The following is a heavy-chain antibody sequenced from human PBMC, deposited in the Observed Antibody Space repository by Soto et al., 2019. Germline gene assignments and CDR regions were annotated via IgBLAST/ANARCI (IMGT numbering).Heavy chain of an antibody. D-gene: IGHD3-16*01. V-gene: IGHV1-3*01. Sequence: QVQLVQSGAEVKKPGASVKVSCKASGYTFTSYAMHWVRQAPGQRLEWMGWINAGNGNTKYSQKFQGRVTITRDTTGRTAYMELSSLRSEDTAGYFCSRSKIYVSDYWGQGTLVTVSS. CDR3: SRSKIYVSDY. J-gene: IGHJ4*02. CDR1: GYTFTSYA. CDR2: INAGNGNT.